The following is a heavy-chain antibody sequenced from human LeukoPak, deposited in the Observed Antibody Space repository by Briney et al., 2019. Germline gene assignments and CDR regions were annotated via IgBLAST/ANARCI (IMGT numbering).Heavy chain of an antibody. J-gene: IGHJ5*02. CDR1: GGSISSYY. CDR2: IYHSGST. Sequence: SETLSLTCTVSGGSISSYYWSWIRQPPGKGLEWIGYIYHSGSTYYNPSLKSRVTISVDRSKNQFSLKLSSVTAADTAVYYCARAFPCIAAAGTFCWFDPWGQGTLVTVSS. V-gene: IGHV4-59*12. CDR3: ARAFPCIAAAGTFCWFDP. D-gene: IGHD6-13*01.